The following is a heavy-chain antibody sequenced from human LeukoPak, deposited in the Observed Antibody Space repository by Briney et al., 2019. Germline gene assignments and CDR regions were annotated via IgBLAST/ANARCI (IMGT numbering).Heavy chain of an antibody. D-gene: IGHD2-21*02. CDR2: ISGDGGTT. CDR1: GFTFNDFV. J-gene: IGHJ6*03. CDR3: AKSGLGDHGIFTGRGSPYYYYYLGV. V-gene: IGHV3-43*02. Sequence: GGSLRLSCTASGFTFNDFVMQWVRQVPGKSLEWVGLISGDGGTTDYASSVEGRFTISRDNTQKSLFLEMNSLGTEDTALYYCAKSGLGDHGIFTGRGSPYYYYYLGVWGKGTTVIVS.